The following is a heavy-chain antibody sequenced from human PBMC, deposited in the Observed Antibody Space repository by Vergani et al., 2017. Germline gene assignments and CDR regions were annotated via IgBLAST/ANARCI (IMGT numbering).Heavy chain of an antibody. V-gene: IGHV1-69*01. CDR2: IIPIFGTA. CDR3: ARRGPNSDYFDY. CDR1: VGTFSSYA. J-gene: IGHJ4*02. D-gene: IGHD2-8*01. Sequence: QVQLVQSGAEVKKPGSSVKVSCKASVGTFSSYAISWVRPAPGQGLELMGGIIPIFGTANYAQKFPGRVTITADESTSTAYMELSSLRSEDTAVYYCARRGPNSDYFDYWGQGTLVTVSS.